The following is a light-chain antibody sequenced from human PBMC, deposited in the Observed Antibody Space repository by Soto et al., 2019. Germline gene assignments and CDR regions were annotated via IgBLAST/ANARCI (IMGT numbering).Light chain of an antibody. CDR3: SSYTSGSTLVV. Sequence: QSVLTQPTSVSGSPGQSITISCTGSSSDVGAYNDVSWYQQHPGKAPRLLIYEVTNRPSGVSNRFSGSKSGNTASLTISGLRAEDEADYYCSSYTSGSTLVVFGGGTKLTVL. CDR2: EVT. J-gene: IGLJ2*01. CDR1: SSDVGAYND. V-gene: IGLV2-14*01.